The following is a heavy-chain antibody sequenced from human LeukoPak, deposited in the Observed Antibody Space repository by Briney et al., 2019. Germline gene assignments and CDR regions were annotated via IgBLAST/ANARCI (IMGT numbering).Heavy chain of an antibody. CDR2: IKSRTDGGAT. D-gene: IGHD6-19*01. CDR3: STYTSGSVSY. CDR1: GFTFSNLW. J-gene: IGHJ4*02. Sequence: GGSLRLSCAASGFTFSNLWMTWVRQDPGKGLEWVGRIKSRTDGGATDYAAPVKGRFTISRDDSKNTLYLQMNSLKTEDTAVYYCSTYTSGSVSYWGQGTLVTVSS. V-gene: IGHV3-15*01.